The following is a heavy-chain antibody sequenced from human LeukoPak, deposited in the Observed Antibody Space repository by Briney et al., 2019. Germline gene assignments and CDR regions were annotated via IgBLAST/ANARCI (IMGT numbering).Heavy chain of an antibody. J-gene: IGHJ3*02. Sequence: PSETLSLTCTVFGGPISSYYWSWIRQPAGKGLEWIGCIYNESTNYNPSLKSRVIMSVDTFENQFSLKLSSAREGNGYSYGSGPAAFDIWGQGTMVTVSS. CDR1: GGPISSYY. CDR2: IYNEST. CDR3: GPAAFDI. V-gene: IGHV4-4*07. D-gene: IGHD5-18*01.